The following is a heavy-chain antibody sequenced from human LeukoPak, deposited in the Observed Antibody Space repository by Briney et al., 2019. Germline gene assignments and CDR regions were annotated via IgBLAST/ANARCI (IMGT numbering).Heavy chain of an antibody. Sequence: GGSLRLYCAASGFTFSSYSMHWLRQAQGKGLEWVTDIWYDGSNKYYADSVKGRFTISRDNSKNTLYVQMNRLRADDTAVYYCARDNMVRGVIIAGTGYWGQGTLVTVSS. J-gene: IGHJ4*02. V-gene: IGHV3-33*01. CDR3: ARDNMVRGVIIAGTGY. D-gene: IGHD3-10*01. CDR2: IWYDGSNK. CDR1: GFTFSSYS.